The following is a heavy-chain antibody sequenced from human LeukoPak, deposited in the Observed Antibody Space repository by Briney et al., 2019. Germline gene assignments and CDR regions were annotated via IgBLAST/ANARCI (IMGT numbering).Heavy chain of an antibody. J-gene: IGHJ4*02. V-gene: IGHV4-59*01. CDR1: GGSISSYY. CDR3: ARERYYYDSSGNMIDY. Sequence: SETLYLTCTVSGGSISSYYWSWIRQPPGKGLEWIGYIYYSGSTNYNPSLKSRVTISVDTSKNQFSLKLSSVTAADTAVYYCARERYYYDSSGNMIDYWGQGTLVTVSS. D-gene: IGHD3-22*01. CDR2: IYYSGST.